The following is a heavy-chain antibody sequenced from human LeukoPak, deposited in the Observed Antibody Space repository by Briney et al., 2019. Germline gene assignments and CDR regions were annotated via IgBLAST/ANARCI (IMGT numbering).Heavy chain of an antibody. V-gene: IGHV5-51*01. CDR2: IYAADSDT. J-gene: IGHJ4*02. CDR3: ARHDNYYDSSGYPRGGVDY. CDR1: GYSFTSYW. Sequence: AGESLKISCKGSGYSFTSYWIGWVRQMPGKGLEWMGIIYAADSDTRYSPSFQGQVTISADKSISTAFLQWSGLKASDTAMYYCARHDNYYDSSGYPRGGVDYWGQGTLVTVSS. D-gene: IGHD3-22*01.